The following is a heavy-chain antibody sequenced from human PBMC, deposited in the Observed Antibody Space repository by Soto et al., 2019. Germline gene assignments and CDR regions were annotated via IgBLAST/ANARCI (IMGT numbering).Heavy chain of an antibody. CDR3: ARVVVAATSLYYYYGMDV. J-gene: IGHJ6*02. D-gene: IGHD2-15*01. CDR1: GGTFSSYA. CDR2: IIPIFGTA. V-gene: IGHV1-69*01. Sequence: QVQLVRSGAEVKKPGSSVKVSCKASGGTFSSYAISWVRQAPGQGLEWMGGIIPIFGTANYAQKFQGRVTITADESTSTAYMELSSLRSEDTAVYYCARVVVAATSLYYYYGMDVWGQGTTVTVSS.